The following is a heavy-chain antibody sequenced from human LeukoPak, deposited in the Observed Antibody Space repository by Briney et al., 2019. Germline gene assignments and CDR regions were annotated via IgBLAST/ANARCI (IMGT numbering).Heavy chain of an antibody. CDR2: IYSGGST. V-gene: IGHV3-53*01. Sequence: GGSLRLSCAASGFTVSSNYMSWVRQAPGKGLEWVSVIYSGGSTYYADSVRGRFTISRDNSKNTLYLQMNSLGAEDTAIYYCARVAGTKCFDYWGQGTLVTVSS. J-gene: IGHJ4*02. D-gene: IGHD6-19*01. CDR1: GFTVSSNY. CDR3: ARVAGTKCFDY.